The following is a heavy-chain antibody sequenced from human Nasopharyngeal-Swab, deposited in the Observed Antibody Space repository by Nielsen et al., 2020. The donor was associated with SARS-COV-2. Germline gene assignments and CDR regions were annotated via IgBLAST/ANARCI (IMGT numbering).Heavy chain of an antibody. J-gene: IGHJ4*02. Sequence: WIRQPPGKGLEWIGSIYYSGSTYYNPSLKSRVTISVDTSKNQFSLKLSSVTAADTAVYYCASLNVDTAMAPDYWGQGTLVTVSS. D-gene: IGHD5-18*01. V-gene: IGHV4-39*01. CDR2: IYYSGST. CDR3: ASLNVDTAMAPDY.